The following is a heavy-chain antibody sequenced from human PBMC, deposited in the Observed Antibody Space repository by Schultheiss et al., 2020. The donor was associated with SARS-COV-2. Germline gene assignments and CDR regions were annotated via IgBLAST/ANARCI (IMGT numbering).Heavy chain of an antibody. V-gene: IGHV4-34*01. Sequence: SETLSLTCAVYGGSFSAYYWSWIRQPPGKGLEWIGEINHSGSTNYNPSLKSRVTISVDTSKNQFSLKLSSVTAADTAVYYCARERYAVVPAATEIFSGFDPWGQGTLVTVSS. CDR2: INHSGST. CDR3: ARERYAVVPAATEIFSGFDP. D-gene: IGHD2-2*01. CDR1: GGSFSAYY. J-gene: IGHJ5*02.